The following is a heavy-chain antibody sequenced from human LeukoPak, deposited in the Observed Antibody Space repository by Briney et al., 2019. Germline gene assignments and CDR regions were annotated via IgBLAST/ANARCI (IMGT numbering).Heavy chain of an antibody. CDR2: INHSGST. D-gene: IGHD3-22*01. V-gene: IGHV4-34*01. CDR1: GGSISNYY. Sequence: PSETLSLTCTVSGGSISNYYWSWIRQPPGKGLEWIGEINHSGSTNYNPSLKSRVTISVDTSKNQFSLKLSSVTAADTAVYYCARSPSSGVHYYYYYYMDVWGKGTTVTISS. CDR3: ARSPSSGVHYYYYYYMDV. J-gene: IGHJ6*03.